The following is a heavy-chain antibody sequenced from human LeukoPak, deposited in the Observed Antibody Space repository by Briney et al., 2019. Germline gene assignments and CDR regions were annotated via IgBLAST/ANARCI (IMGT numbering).Heavy chain of an antibody. CDR3: ARGIDGLTRYFDY. CDR2: ISSSSSTI. Sequence: GGSLRLSCAASGFTFSSYSMNWVRQAPGKGLEWVSYISSSSSTIYYADSVKGRFTISRDNAKNSLYLQMNSLRAEDTAVYYCARGIDGLTRYFDYWGQGTLVTVSS. J-gene: IGHJ4*02. V-gene: IGHV3-48*04. CDR1: GFTFSSYS. D-gene: IGHD3-9*01.